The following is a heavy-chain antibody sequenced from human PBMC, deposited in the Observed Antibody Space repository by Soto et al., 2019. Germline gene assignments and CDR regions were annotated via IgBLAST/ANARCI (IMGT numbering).Heavy chain of an antibody. CDR1: GGSVSSGSYY. D-gene: IGHD3-3*01. J-gene: IGHJ5*02. Sequence: PSETLSLTCTVSGGSVSSGSYYWSWIRQRPGKGLEWIGTIYYSGSIYYNPSLKSRVTISVDTSKNQFSLKLSSVTAADTAVYYCARWWSGSRQGFDPWGQGTLVTVSS. V-gene: IGHV4-39*07. CDR3: ARWWSGSRQGFDP. CDR2: IYYSGSI.